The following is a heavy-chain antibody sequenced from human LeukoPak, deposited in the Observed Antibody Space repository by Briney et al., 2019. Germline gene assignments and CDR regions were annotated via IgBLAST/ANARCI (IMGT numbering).Heavy chain of an antibody. CDR1: GFTFSAYG. D-gene: IGHD6-13*01. CDR2: VSGADGTT. J-gene: IGHJ3*02. V-gene: IGHV3-23*01. Sequence: GGSLRLSCAASGFTFSAYGMSWVRQSPRKGLEWVSGVSGADGTTYYADSVKGRFTISRDNSKSTLYLQMNNLRAEDTAVYYCASTAIAAARAFDIWGQGTMVTVSS. CDR3: ASTAIAAARAFDI.